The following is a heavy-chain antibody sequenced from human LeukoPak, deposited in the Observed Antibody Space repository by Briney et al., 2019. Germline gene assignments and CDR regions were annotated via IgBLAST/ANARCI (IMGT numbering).Heavy chain of an antibody. V-gene: IGHV3-74*01. Sequence: GGSLRLSCAASGFTFSGHWMHWVRHAPGKGLVWVSRINPDGSITVCAVSVKGRFTIPRDNAKNTLYLQMNSLRAEDMAVYYCVREHRSALDSWGQGTLVTVSS. J-gene: IGHJ4*02. CDR2: INPDGSIT. CDR1: GFTFSGHW. CDR3: VREHRSALDS. D-gene: IGHD2-15*01.